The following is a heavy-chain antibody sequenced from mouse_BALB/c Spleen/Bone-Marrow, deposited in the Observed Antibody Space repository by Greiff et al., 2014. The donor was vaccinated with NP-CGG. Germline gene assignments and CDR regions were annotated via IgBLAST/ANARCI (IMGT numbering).Heavy chain of an antibody. V-gene: IGHV2-6-1*01. CDR1: GFSLTSYG. D-gene: IGHD1-1*01. CDR2: IWSDGST. Sequence: VMLVESGPGLVAPSQSLSITCTISGFSLTSYGVHWVRQPPGKGLEWLVVIWSDGSTTYNSALKSRLSISKDNSKSQVFLKMNSLQTDDTAMYYCARHYGSSLYAMDYRGQGTSVTVSS. CDR3: ARHYGSSLYAMDY. J-gene: IGHJ4*01.